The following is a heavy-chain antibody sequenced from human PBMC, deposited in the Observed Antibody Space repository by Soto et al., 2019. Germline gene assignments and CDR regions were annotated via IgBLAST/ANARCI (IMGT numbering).Heavy chain of an antibody. V-gene: IGHV3-33*01. CDR1: GFTFSIYG. CDR2: IWYDGSNK. CDR3: ARESVVVVPAPHGFDL. D-gene: IGHD2-15*01. Sequence: GGSPRLSRAASGFTFSIYGMHWVRQAPGKGLEWVAVIWYDGSNKYYADSVKGRFTISRDNSKNTLYLQMNSLRAEDTAVYYCARESVVVVPAPHGFDLWGQGTLGTVSS. J-gene: IGHJ3*01.